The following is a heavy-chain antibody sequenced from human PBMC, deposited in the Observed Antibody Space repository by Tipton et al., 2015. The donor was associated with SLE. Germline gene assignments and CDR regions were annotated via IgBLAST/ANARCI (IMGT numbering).Heavy chain of an antibody. D-gene: IGHD1-26*01. Sequence: LRPSCTVSVDSISSSNYYWTWIRQPPGKGLEWIGSFHYSGTPYYSPSLKSRITISVDTSKNQFSLKMTPVTAADTAVYYCARRATTPYFDFWGQGRLVTVSS. J-gene: IGHJ4*02. V-gene: IGHV4-39*07. CDR2: FHYSGTP. CDR1: VDSISSSNYY. CDR3: ARRATTPYFDF.